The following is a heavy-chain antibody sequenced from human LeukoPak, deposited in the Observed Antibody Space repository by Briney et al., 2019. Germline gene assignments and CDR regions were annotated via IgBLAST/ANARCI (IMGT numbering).Heavy chain of an antibody. D-gene: IGHD5-18*01. Sequence: GESLKISCKGSGYSFTSYWNAWVRQMPGKGLEWMGIIYPGDSHTRYSPSFQGQVTISADKFISTAYLQWSSLKASDTAMYYCARTATSMEIDYWGQGTLVTVSS. CDR1: GYSFTSYW. CDR3: ARTATSMEIDY. CDR2: IYPGDSHT. J-gene: IGHJ4*02. V-gene: IGHV5-51*01.